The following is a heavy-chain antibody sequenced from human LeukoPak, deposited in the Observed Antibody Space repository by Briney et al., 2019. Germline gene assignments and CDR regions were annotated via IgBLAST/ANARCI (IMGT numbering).Heavy chain of an antibody. J-gene: IGHJ4*02. CDR2: IYYSGST. CDR1: GGSISSSSYY. CDR3: ASLRWLQFFFDY. D-gene: IGHD5-24*01. V-gene: IGHV4-39*01. Sequence: PSETLSLTCTVSGGSISSSSYYWGWIRQPPGKGLKWIGSIYYSGSTYYNPSLKSRVTISVDTSKNQFSLKLSSVTAADTAVYYCASLRWLQFFFDYWGQGTLVTVSP.